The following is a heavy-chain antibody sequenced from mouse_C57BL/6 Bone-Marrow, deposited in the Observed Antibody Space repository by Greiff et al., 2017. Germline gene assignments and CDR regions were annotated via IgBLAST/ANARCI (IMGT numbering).Heavy chain of an antibody. CDR1: GYTFTGYW. J-gene: IGHJ4*01. CDR2: ILPGSGST. Sequence: QVQLQQSGAELMKPGASVKLSCTATGYTFTGYWIEWVEQTPGHGLEWIGEILPGSGSTNYHEKFKGKATFTTDTSSNTAYMQLSSLTTEDSAIYYCARQGYYYAMDYWGQGTSVTVSS. D-gene: IGHD2-14*01. CDR3: ARQGYYYAMDY. V-gene: IGHV1-9*01.